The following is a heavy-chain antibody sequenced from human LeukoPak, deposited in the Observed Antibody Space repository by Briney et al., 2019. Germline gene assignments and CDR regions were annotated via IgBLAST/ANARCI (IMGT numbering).Heavy chain of an antibody. D-gene: IGHD5-24*01. V-gene: IGHV3-23*01. CDR2: ISGSGGST. Sequence: PGGSLRLSCAASGFTFSSYAMSWVRQAPGKGLEWVSAISGSGGSTYYADSVKGRFTISRDNAKNSLYLQMNSLRAEDMALYYCAKAARSRWLQSAFDIWGQGTMVTVSS. J-gene: IGHJ3*02. CDR3: AKAARSRWLQSAFDI. CDR1: GFTFSSYA.